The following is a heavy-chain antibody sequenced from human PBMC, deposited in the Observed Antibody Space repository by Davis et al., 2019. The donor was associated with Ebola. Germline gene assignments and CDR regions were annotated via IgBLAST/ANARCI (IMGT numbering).Heavy chain of an antibody. Sequence: PGGSLRLSCAASGFTFSSYGMHWVRQAPGKGLEWVAVISYDGSNKYYADSVKGRFTISRDNSKNTLYLQMNSLRAEDTAVYYCAREYYDILTGYLDYYGMDVWGQGTTVTVSS. V-gene: IGHV3-30*19. J-gene: IGHJ6*02. D-gene: IGHD3-9*01. CDR2: ISYDGSNK. CDR3: AREYYDILTGYLDYYGMDV. CDR1: GFTFSSYG.